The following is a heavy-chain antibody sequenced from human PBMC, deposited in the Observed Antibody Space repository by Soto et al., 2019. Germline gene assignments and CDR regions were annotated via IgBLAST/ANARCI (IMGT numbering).Heavy chain of an antibody. CDR2: ITAYNGNT. V-gene: IGHV1-18*01. J-gene: IGHJ5*02. Sequence: QVQLVQSGAEVKKPGASVQVSCKASGYIFTSYAITWVRQAPGQGLEWMGWITAYNGNTNYTQKVQGRVTMTTDTPTSTAYRELRSLRSDDTAVYYCAGGGAGATFTWFAPWGQGTLVTVSS. CDR1: GYIFTSYA. CDR3: AGGGAGATFTWFAP. D-gene: IGHD1-26*01.